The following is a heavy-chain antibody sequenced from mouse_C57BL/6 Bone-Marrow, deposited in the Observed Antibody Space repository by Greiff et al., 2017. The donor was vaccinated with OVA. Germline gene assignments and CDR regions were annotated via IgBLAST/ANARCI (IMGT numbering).Heavy chain of an antibody. CDR3: ARGYYGSSPYWYFDV. V-gene: IGHV1-76*01. D-gene: IGHD1-1*01. CDR1: GYTFTDYY. J-gene: IGHJ1*03. CDR2: IYPGSGNT. Sequence: QVQLQQSGAELVRPGASVKLSCKASGYTFTDYYINWVKQRPGQGLEWIARIYPGSGNTYYNEKFKGKATLTAEKSSSTAYMQLSSLTSEDSAVYFCARGYYGSSPYWYFDVWGTGTTVTVSS.